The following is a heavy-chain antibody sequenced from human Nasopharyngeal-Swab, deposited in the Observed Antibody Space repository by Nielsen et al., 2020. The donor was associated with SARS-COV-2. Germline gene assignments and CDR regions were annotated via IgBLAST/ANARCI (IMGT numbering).Heavy chain of an antibody. V-gene: IGHV3-30*18. CDR3: AKAYGGYVPFDY. Sequence: GGSLRLSCAASGFAFSSYGMHWVRQAPGGGLEWVAVISYDGSTIYYADSVKGRFTISRDNSKKTLSPQMNGLRAEDSAVYYCAKAYGGYVPFDYWGQGTLVTVSS. J-gene: IGHJ4*02. CDR1: GFAFSSYG. D-gene: IGHD5-12*01. CDR2: ISYDGSTI.